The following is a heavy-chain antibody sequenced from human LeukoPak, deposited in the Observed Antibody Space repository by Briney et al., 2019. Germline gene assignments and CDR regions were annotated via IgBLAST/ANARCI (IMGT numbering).Heavy chain of an antibody. CDR3: AIFSRTYYYDSSGGNDY. J-gene: IGHJ4*02. CDR2: ISYDGSNK. V-gene: IGHV3-30*03. CDR1: GSTFSSYG. Sequence: GGSLRLSCAASGSTFSSYGMHWVRQAPGKGLEWVAVISYDGSNKYYADSVKGRFTISRDNSKNTLYLQMNSLRAEDTAVYYCAIFSRTYYYDSSGGNDYWGQGTLVTVSS. D-gene: IGHD3-22*01.